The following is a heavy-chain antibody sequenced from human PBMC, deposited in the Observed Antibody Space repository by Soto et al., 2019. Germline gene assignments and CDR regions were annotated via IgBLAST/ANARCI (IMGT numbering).Heavy chain of an antibody. Sequence: PGGSLRLSCAASGFTFSSYGMHWVRQAPGKGLEWVAVIWYDGSNKYYADSVKGRFTISRDNSKNTLYLQMNSLRAEDTAVHYCARAGYCSGGSCYRYYYYGMDAWGQGTTVTVSS. V-gene: IGHV3-33*01. D-gene: IGHD2-15*01. CDR1: GFTFSSYG. J-gene: IGHJ6*02. CDR3: ARAGYCSGGSCYRYYYYGMDA. CDR2: IWYDGSNK.